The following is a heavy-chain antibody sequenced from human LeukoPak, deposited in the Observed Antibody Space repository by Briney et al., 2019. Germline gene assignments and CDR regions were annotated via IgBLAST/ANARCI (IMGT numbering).Heavy chain of an antibody. CDR2: IYPGDSDT. Sequence: PGESLKISCKGSGYIFTSNWIGWVRQMPGKGLEWMGIIYPGDSDTRYSPSFEGQVTISVDKSISTAYLQWSSLKASDTAMYYCARQTRDGSGSRGYSFDFWGQGTLVAVSS. CDR3: ARQTRDGSGSRGYSFDF. D-gene: IGHD3-10*01. CDR1: GYIFTSNW. J-gene: IGHJ4*02. V-gene: IGHV5-51*01.